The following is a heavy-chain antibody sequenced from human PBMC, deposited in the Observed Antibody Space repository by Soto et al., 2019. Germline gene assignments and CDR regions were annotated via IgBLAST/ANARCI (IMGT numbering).Heavy chain of an antibody. D-gene: IGHD6-13*01. J-gene: IGHJ4*02. Sequence: GGSLRLSCAASGFTFSSYAMHWVRQAPGKGLEWVAVISYDGSNKYYADSVKGRFTISRDNSKNSLYLQMNSLRAEDTAVYYCAKESEQQLVWYYFDYWGQGTLVTVSS. CDR3: AKESEQQLVWYYFDY. CDR1: GFTFSSYA. V-gene: IGHV3-30*04. CDR2: ISYDGSNK.